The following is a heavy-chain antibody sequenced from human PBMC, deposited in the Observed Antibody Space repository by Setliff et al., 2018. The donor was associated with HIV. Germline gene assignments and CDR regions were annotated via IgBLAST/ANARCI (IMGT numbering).Heavy chain of an antibody. CDR2: IYFSGST. CDR1: GVSISSSSYF. J-gene: IGHJ6*03. Sequence: PSETLSLTCDVSGVSISSSSYFWGWIRRPPGTGLYRLGSIYFSGSTYYNPSLESRVTISMDTSKNQFSLKLTSVTAADTAVYYCARHPRHYNILTGYRYYYMDVWGKGTTVTVSS. CDR3: ARHPRHYNILTGYRYYYMDV. V-gene: IGHV4-39*01. D-gene: IGHD3-9*01.